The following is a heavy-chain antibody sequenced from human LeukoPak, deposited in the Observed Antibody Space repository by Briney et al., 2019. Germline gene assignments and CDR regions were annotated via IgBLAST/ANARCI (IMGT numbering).Heavy chain of an antibody. CDR1: GGSISSYY. Sequence: SETLSLTCTVSGGSISSYYWSWIRQPAGKGLEWIGRIYTSGSTNYNPSLKSRVTISVDTSKNQFSLKLSSVTAADTAVYYCARSHYGGNYDDAFDVWGQGTMVTVSS. V-gene: IGHV4-4*07. CDR2: IYTSGST. CDR3: ARSHYGGNYDDAFDV. J-gene: IGHJ3*01. D-gene: IGHD4-23*01.